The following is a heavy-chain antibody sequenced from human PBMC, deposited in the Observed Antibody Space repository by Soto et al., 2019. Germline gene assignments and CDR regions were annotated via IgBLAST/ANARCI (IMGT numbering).Heavy chain of an antibody. J-gene: IGHJ4*02. V-gene: IGHV1-2*02. D-gene: IGHD2-15*01. Sequence: QAQLVQSGAEVKKPGASVKVSCKASGYFFTSYYIHWVRQAPGQSLQWMGWINPNGGNTHYVHKVQGRLTLTRDTSVSTVYMDLNSLTSDDTAIYYCARESMGGSSFRREYFDFWGQGTLVAVAS. CDR3: ARESMGGSSFRREYFDF. CDR1: GYFFTSYY. CDR2: INPNGGNT.